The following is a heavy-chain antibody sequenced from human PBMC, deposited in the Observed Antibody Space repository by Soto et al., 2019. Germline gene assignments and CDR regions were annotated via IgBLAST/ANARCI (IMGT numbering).Heavy chain of an antibody. Sequence: GASVKVSCKASGYTFTSYGISWVRQAPGQGLEWMGWISAYNGNTNYAQKLQGRVTMTTDTSTSTAYMELRSLRSDDTAVYYCARVVVPDYTYDFWSGYSNWFVHWGQGTLVTVSS. V-gene: IGHV1-18*01. J-gene: IGHJ5*02. CDR1: GYTFTSYG. CDR2: ISAYNGNT. CDR3: ARVVVPDYTYDFWSGYSNWFVH. D-gene: IGHD3-3*01.